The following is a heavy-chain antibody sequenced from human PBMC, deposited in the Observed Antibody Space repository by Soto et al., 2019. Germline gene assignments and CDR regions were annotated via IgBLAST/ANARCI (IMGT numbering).Heavy chain of an antibody. CDR2: IIPIFGTA. D-gene: IGHD3-10*01. CDR1: GGTFSSYA. V-gene: IGHV1-69*06. J-gene: IGHJ6*02. CDR3: ARDSDTMVRGGGALYGMDV. Sequence: SVKVSCKASGGTFSSYAISWVRQAPGQGLEWMGGIIPIFGTANYAQKFQGRVTITADKSTSTAYMELSSLRSEDTAVYYCARDSDTMVRGGGALYGMDVWGQGTTVTVSS.